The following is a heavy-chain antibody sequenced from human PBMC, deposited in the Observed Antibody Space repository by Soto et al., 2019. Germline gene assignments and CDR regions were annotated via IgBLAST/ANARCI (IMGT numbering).Heavy chain of an antibody. J-gene: IGHJ6*02. CDR1: EFSFSDYY. Sequence: QVHLVESGGDLVKPGGSLRLSCAASEFSFSDYYMNWIRQAPGKGLEWVSSISSRDNTIYYAGSVQGRFTISRDNAKNSAYLQMNSLRAEDTSVYYCARTYGGYPPFYYGMDVWGQGTTVTVSS. V-gene: IGHV3-11*01. D-gene: IGHD5-12*01. CDR3: ARTYGGYPPFYYGMDV. CDR2: ISSRDNTI.